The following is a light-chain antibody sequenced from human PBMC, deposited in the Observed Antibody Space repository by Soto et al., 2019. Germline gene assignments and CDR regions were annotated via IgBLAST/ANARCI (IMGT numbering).Light chain of an antibody. CDR2: GAS. CDR3: QQYRSSSWT. J-gene: IGKJ1*01. CDR1: QSVSSSY. V-gene: IGKV3-20*01. Sequence: EIVLTQSPGTLSLSPGERATLSCRASQSVSSSYLAWYQQKPGQAPRLLIYGASSRATGSPDRFSGSGSGTDFTLTISRLEPEDFAVYYCQQYRSSSWTFRQGTKVEIK.